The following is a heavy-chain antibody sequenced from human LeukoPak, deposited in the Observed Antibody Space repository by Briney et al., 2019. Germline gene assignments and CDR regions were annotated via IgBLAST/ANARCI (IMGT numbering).Heavy chain of an antibody. Sequence: ASVKVSCKASGYTFTDYYMHWVRQAPGQGFEWMGWINPNDGDTNYAQKFQGRVTMTRDTSISTAHMEVSRLRSDGTAVYYCARANFLYCSSSTCLFDHWGQGTLVTVSS. CDR1: GYTFTDYY. D-gene: IGHD2-2*01. CDR3: ARANFLYCSSSTCLFDH. J-gene: IGHJ4*02. V-gene: IGHV1-2*02. CDR2: INPNDGDT.